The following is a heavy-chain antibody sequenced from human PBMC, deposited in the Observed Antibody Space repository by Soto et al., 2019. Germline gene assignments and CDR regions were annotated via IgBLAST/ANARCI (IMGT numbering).Heavy chain of an antibody. CDR2: ISWNSGSI. J-gene: IGHJ4*02. Sequence: QPGGSLRLSCAASGFTFDDYAMHWVRQAPGKGLEWVSGISWNSGSIGYADSVKGRFTISRDNAKNSLYLQMNSLRAEDTALYYCAKDIGGYDWYFDYWGQGTLVTVSS. D-gene: IGHD5-12*01. CDR3: AKDIGGYDWYFDY. CDR1: GFTFDDYA. V-gene: IGHV3-9*01.